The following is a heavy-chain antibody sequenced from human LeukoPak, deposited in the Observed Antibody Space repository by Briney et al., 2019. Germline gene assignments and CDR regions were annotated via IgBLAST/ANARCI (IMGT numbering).Heavy chain of an antibody. CDR2: ISAYNGNT. CDR1: GYTFTSYG. CDR3: ARSPPDYDCVWGSYWAI. D-gene: IGHD3-16*01. J-gene: IGHJ3*02. V-gene: IGHV1-18*01. Sequence: GESLKISCKGSGYTFTSYGISWVRQAPGQGLEWMGWISAYNGNTNYAQKLQGRVAMTTDTSTSTAYMELRSLRSDDTAVYYCARSPPDYDCVWGSYWAIWGQGTMVTVSS.